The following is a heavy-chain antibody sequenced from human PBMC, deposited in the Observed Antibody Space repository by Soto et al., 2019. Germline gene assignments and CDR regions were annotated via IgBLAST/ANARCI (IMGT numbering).Heavy chain of an antibody. CDR2: IIPIFGTA. D-gene: IGHD3-22*01. V-gene: IGHV1-69*13. J-gene: IGHJ6*02. CDR3: ARDYYDSSGYSGGPDYYYYGMDV. Sequence: SVKVSCKASGGTFSSYAISWVRQAPGQGLEWMGGIIPIFGTANHAQKFQGRVTITADESTSTAYMELSSLRSEDTAVYYCARDYYDSSGYSGGPDYYYYGMDVWGQGTTVTVSS. CDR1: GGTFSSYA.